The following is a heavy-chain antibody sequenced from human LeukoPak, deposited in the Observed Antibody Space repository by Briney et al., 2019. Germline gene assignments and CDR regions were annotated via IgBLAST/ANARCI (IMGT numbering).Heavy chain of an antibody. CDR2: ISSSSSYI. D-gene: IGHD5-12*01. Sequence: PGGSLRLSCAASGFTFSSYSMNWVRQAPGKGLEWVSSISSSSSYIYYADSVKGRFTISRDNAKNSLYLQMNSLRAEDTAVYYCAREPADIVAAEGYADYWGQGTLVTVSS. CDR3: AREPADIVAAEGYADY. CDR1: GFTFSSYS. V-gene: IGHV3-21*01. J-gene: IGHJ4*02.